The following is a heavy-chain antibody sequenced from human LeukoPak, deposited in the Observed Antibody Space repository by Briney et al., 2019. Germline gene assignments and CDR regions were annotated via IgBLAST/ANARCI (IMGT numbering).Heavy chain of an antibody. D-gene: IGHD1-26*01. CDR1: GFTFSSYG. Sequence: PGRSLRLSCAASGFTFSSYGMHWVRQAPGKGLEWVAVIWYDGSNKYYADSVKGRFTISRDNSKNTLYLQMNSLRAEDTAVYYCARYDVYSGSHGGLAYWGQGTLVTVSS. V-gene: IGHV3-33*01. CDR3: ARYDVYSGSHGGLAY. CDR2: IWYDGSNK. J-gene: IGHJ4*02.